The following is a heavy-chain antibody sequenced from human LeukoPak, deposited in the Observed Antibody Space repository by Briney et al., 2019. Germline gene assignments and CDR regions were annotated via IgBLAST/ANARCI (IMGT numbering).Heavy chain of an antibody. Sequence: NAGGSREISGQGSGSSFTSYWSGGVRQLPGKGLEWMGIIYPGDSDTRYSPSFQGQVTISADKSISTAYLQWSSLKASDTAMYYCARQYCSGGSCYSDYWGQGTLVTVSS. CDR2: IYPGDSDT. CDR3: ARQYCSGGSCYSDY. J-gene: IGHJ4*02. V-gene: IGHV5-51*01. CDR1: GSSFTSYW. D-gene: IGHD2-15*01.